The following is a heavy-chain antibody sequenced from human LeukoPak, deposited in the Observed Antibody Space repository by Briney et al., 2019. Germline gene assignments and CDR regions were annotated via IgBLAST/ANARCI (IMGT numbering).Heavy chain of an antibody. CDR3: ARARIAAAANWFDP. D-gene: IGHD6-13*01. J-gene: IGHJ5*02. CDR2: INHSGST. V-gene: IGHV4-34*01. CDR1: GGSFSDYY. Sequence: SETLSLTCAVYGGSFSDYYWSCIRQPPGKGMEWIGEINHSGSTNYNPSLKSRVTISVDTSKNQFSLKLSSVTAADTAVYYCARARIAAAANWFDPWGQGTLVTVSS.